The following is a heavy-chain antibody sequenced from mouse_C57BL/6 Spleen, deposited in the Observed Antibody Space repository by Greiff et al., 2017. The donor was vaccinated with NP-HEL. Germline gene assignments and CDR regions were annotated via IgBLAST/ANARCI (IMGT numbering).Heavy chain of an antibody. CDR2: IYPSDSET. J-gene: IGHJ2*01. V-gene: IGHV1-52*01. D-gene: IGHD2-3*01. CDR1: GYTFTSYW. Sequence: VQLQQPGAELVRPGSSVKLSCKASGYTFTSYWMPWVKQRPIQGLEWIGNIYPSDSETHYNQKFKDKATLTVDKSSSTAYMQLSSLTSEDAAVYYCGRRTHDGCFDYWGQGTTLTVSS. CDR3: GRRTHDGCFDY.